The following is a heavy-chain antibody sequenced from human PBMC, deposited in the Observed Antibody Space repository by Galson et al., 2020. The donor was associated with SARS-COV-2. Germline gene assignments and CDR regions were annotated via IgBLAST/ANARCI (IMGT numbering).Heavy chain of an antibody. CDR3: ARGLDGTGRFNGWDY. CDR1: GGSFSGYF. D-gene: IGHD2-8*02. Sequence: SETLYLTCAVYGGSFSGYFWSWIRQPPGKGLEWIGEVNHSGSTNYNPSLKRRVTISVDTSKNQFSLKLSSVTAADTAVYYCARGLDGTGRFNGWDYWGQGTLVTVSS. CDR2: VNHSGST. V-gene: IGHV4-34*01. J-gene: IGHJ4*02.